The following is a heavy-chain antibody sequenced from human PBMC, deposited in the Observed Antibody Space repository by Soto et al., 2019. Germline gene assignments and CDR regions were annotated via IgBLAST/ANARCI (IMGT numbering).Heavy chain of an antibody. J-gene: IGHJ4*02. D-gene: IGHD3-3*01. CDR3: ARGGVSTRTFDY. CDR1: GYNFAGYW. V-gene: IGHV5-51*01. Sequence: PGESLKISCKGSGYNFAGYWIAWVRQMPGKGLELMGIIYPSDSDTRYRPSFQGQVTISADKSISSAYLQWSSLRASDTAMYYCARGGVSTRTFDYWGQGAPVTVSS. CDR2: IYPSDSDT.